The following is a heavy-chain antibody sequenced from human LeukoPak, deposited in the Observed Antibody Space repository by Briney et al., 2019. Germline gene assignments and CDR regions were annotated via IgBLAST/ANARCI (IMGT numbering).Heavy chain of an antibody. J-gene: IGHJ4*02. CDR1: GHTFTGLY. CDR2: FNPIGGGT. V-gene: IGHV1-2*02. Sequence: RASVYASWKPSGHTFTGLYTHWVRHAPGRGLGWMGWFNPIGGGTNYAKKFEGRVTMTRDTSISTAYMELSWLRSDDAAVYYCARAKRYYDSSGYFPYWGQG. D-gene: IGHD3-22*01. CDR3: ARAKRYYDSSGYFPY.